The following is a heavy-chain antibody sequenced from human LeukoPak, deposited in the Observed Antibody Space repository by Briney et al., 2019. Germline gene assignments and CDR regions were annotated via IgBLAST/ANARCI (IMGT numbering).Heavy chain of an antibody. J-gene: IGHJ4*02. D-gene: IGHD2-15*01. CDR3: AKGRLCSGGSCYPYYFDY. V-gene: IGHV3-23*01. Sequence: PGGSLRLSCAASGFTFSSYAMSWVRQAPGKGLEWVSAISGSGGSTYYADFVKGRFTISRDNSKNTLYLQMNSLRAEDTGVDYCAKGRLCSGGSCYPYYFDYWGQGTLVTVSS. CDR2: ISGSGGST. CDR1: GFTFSSYA.